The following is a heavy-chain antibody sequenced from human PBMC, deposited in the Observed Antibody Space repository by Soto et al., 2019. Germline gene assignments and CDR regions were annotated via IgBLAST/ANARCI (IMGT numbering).Heavy chain of an antibody. D-gene: IGHD6-6*01. CDR3: AREEQLGPYYYYAMDV. CDR1: GASISGSF. CDR2: IYSSGNT. V-gene: IGHV4-4*07. Sequence: TLSLTCTVSGASISGSFWAWIRQPAGKGLEWIGRIYSSGNTNYNPSLKSRVTMSVDTSKNQFSLKLNSVTVADTAVYYCAREEQLGPYYYYAMDVWGQGTTVTVSS. J-gene: IGHJ6*02.